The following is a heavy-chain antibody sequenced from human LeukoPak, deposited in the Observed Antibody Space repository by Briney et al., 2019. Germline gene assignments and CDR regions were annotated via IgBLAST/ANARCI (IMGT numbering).Heavy chain of an antibody. V-gene: IGHV3-11*01. CDR2: ISSSGDTT. CDR1: GFTFSDYY. CDR3: AKGGWYGDYDN. J-gene: IGHJ4*02. D-gene: IGHD4-17*01. Sequence: GGSLRLSCAASGFTFSDYYMSWVRQAPGKGLEWVSYISSSGDTTYYADSVKGRFTISRDNSKYTLYLQMNSLRVEDTAVYYCAKGGWYGDYDNWGQGNLVTVSS.